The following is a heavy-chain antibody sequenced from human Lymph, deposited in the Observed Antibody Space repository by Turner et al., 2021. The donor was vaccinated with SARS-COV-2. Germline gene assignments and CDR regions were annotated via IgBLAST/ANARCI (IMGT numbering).Heavy chain of an antibody. V-gene: IGHV1-2*02. D-gene: IGHD4-17*01. CDR1: GYIFTGYY. Sequence: QVQLVQSGAEVKRPGASVKVSCKASGYIFTGYYMHWVRQAPGQGLEWMGWINPNSGGTNYAQKFQGRVTMTRDTSISTAYMEVSRLRSDDTAVYYCARDTRGDYSYYYDGMDVWGQGTTVTVSS. CDR2: INPNSGGT. J-gene: IGHJ6*02. CDR3: ARDTRGDYSYYYDGMDV.